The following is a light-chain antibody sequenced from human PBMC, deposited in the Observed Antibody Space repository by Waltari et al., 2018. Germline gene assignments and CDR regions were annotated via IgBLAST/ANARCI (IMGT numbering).Light chain of an antibody. Sequence: DIVMSQSPLSLPVTPGEPASIPCRSSQSPLHSNGYNYLDWYLQKPGQSPQLLIYLGSNRASGVPDRFSVSGSGTDFTLKISRVEAEDVGIYYCMQALQTPYTFGQGTKLET. CDR1: QSPLHSNGYNY. CDR2: LGS. V-gene: IGKV2-28*01. J-gene: IGKJ2*01. CDR3: MQALQTPYT.